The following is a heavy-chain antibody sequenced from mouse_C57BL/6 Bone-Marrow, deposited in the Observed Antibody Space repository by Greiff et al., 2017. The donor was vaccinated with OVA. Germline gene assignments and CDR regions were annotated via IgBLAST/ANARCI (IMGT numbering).Heavy chain of an antibody. V-gene: IGHV1-18*01. CDR2: INPNNGGT. D-gene: IGHD1-1*01. Sequence: EVQLQQSGPELVKPGASVKIPCKASGYTFTDYNMDWVKQSHGKSLEWIGDINPNNGGTIYNQKFKGKATLTVDKSSSPAYMELRSLTSEDTAVYYCARRAVVAPYAMDYWGQGTSVTVSS. CDR3: ARRAVVAPYAMDY. J-gene: IGHJ4*01. CDR1: GYTFTDYN.